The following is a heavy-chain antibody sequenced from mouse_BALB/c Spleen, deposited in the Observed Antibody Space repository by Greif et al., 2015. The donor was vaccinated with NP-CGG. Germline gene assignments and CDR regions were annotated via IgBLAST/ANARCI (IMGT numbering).Heavy chain of an antibody. CDR1: GFTLSDYY. J-gene: IGHJ4*01. CDR2: ISDGGSYT. D-gene: IGHD2-4*01. Sequence: EVKLMESGGGLVKPGGSLKLSCAASGFTLSDYYMYWVRQTPEKRLEWVATISDGGSYTYYPDSVKGRFTISRDNAKNNLYLQMSSLKSEDTAMYYGARDRVYDYDGTGDYAMDYWGQGTSVTVSS. V-gene: IGHV5-4*02. CDR3: ARDRVYDYDGTGDYAMDY.